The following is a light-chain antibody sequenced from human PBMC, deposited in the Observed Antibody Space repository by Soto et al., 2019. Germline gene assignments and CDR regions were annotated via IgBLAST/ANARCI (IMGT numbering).Light chain of an antibody. J-gene: IGKJ2*01. CDR1: QSVSSN. V-gene: IGKV3-15*01. CDR2: GAS. Sequence: EIVMTQSPATLSVSPGERATLSCRASQSVSSNLAWYQQKPGQPPRLLIYGASTRATGIPARFSGSGSGTEFTLTIDSLQSEDFAVYYCQQYGSSPRTFGQGTKLEIK. CDR3: QQYGSSPRT.